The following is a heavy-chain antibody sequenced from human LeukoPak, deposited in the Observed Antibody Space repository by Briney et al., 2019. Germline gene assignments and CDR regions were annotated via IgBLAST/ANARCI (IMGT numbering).Heavy chain of an antibody. CDR1: GYTFSSYS. V-gene: IGHV3-48*01. D-gene: IGHD2-2*01. CDR3: ARDPGCSSTSCFHDAFDI. J-gene: IGHJ3*02. CDR2: ISSSSSTI. Sequence: GGSLRLSCAASGYTFSSYSMNWVRQAPGKGLEWVSYISSSSSTIYYADSVKGRFTISRDNAKNSLYLQMNSLRAEDTAVYYCARDPGCSSTSCFHDAFDIWGQGTMVTVSS.